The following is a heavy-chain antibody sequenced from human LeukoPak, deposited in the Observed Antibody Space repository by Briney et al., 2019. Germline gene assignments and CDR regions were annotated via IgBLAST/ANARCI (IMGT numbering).Heavy chain of an antibody. V-gene: IGHV1-2*02. CDR3: ARDARRIVVVRHALAI. CDR2: INPNSGGT. J-gene: IGHJ3*02. D-gene: IGHD3-22*01. Sequence: ASVTVSCKASGDTFSGYYIRWVRQAPGQGLEWMAGINPNSGGTNYAQKFQGRVTITRDRSMSTAYMELSRLSSAATAVYSCARDARRIVVVRHALAISGHGTIVTVSS. CDR1: GDTFSGYY.